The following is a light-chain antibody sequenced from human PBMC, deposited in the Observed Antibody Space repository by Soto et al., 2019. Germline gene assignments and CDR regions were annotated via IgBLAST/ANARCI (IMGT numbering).Light chain of an antibody. V-gene: IGKV3-20*01. CDR3: QQYGSSPYT. Sequence: EIVLTQSPGTLSLSPGERAILSCRASQTFTNNYLAWYQQKPGQAPRLLIYDASSRATGIPDRFSGSGTGTDFTLIISGLEPEDSAVYYCQQYGSSPYTFGQGTKLEIK. CDR1: QTFTNNY. CDR2: DAS. J-gene: IGKJ2*01.